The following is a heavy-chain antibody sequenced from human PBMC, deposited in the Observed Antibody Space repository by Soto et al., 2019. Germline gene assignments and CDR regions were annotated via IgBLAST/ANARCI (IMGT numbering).Heavy chain of an antibody. Sequence: GGSLRLSCAASGFTFSTYGMHWVRQAPGKGLEWVAVISDDGRKTYYVDSVKGRFTISRDNPKNTLFLQMNSRRPEDTALYYCVKDQRYCSGGRCYTFDYLGQGTPVTVSS. V-gene: IGHV3-30*18. D-gene: IGHD2-15*01. CDR1: GFTFSTYG. CDR2: ISDDGRKT. J-gene: IGHJ4*02. CDR3: VKDQRYCSGGRCYTFDY.